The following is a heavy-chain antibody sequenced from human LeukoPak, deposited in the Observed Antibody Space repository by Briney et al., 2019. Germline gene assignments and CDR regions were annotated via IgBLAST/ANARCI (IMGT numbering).Heavy chain of an antibody. J-gene: IGHJ3*02. CDR1: GFTFSDHY. CDR3: ARVMGGDPDAFDI. CDR2: TRNKANSYTT. D-gene: IGHD2-21*02. V-gene: IGHV3-72*01. Sequence: GGSLRLSCAASGFTFSDHYMDWVRQAPGKGLEWVGRTRNKANSYTTEYAASVKGRFTISRDDSKNSLYLQMNSLKTEDTAVYYCARVMGGDPDAFDIWGQGTMVTVSS.